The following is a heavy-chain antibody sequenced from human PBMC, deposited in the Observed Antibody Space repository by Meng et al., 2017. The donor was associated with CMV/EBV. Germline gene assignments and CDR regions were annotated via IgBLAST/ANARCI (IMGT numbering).Heavy chain of an antibody. CDR2: IRSKAYGGTT. V-gene: IGHV3-49*04. Sequence: GESLKISCTASGFTFGDYAMSWVRQAPGKGLEWVGFIRSKAYGGTTEYAASVKGRFTISRDDSKSIAYLQMNSLKTEDTAVYYCTRPPLRSSRDSSGYYPPHFDYWGQGTLVTVSS. CDR3: TRPPLRSSRDSSGYYPPHFDY. CDR1: GFTFGDYA. J-gene: IGHJ4*02. D-gene: IGHD3-22*01.